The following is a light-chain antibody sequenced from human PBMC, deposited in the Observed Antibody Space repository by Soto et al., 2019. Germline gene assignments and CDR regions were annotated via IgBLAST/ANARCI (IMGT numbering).Light chain of an antibody. CDR2: HAS. Sequence: DMVLTQSPDTLSFSPGERATLSCRASQSGSNNYLAWYQQKPGQTPRLVIYHASNRATGIPDRFTDGGSGTELTLVISRLEPEDFAVYYCQQYGFSPPVTFGQGTRLDIK. V-gene: IGKV3-20*01. J-gene: IGKJ5*01. CDR3: QQYGFSPPVT. CDR1: QSGSNNY.